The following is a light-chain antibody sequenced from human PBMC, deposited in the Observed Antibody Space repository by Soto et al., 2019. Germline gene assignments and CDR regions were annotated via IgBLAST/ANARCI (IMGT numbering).Light chain of an antibody. J-gene: IGLJ2*01. CDR3: QSYDSRLSGYVV. Sequence: QSVLTQRPSVSGAPGQRVTISCTGSSSNIGAGYDVHWYQQLPGTAPKLLIYGNSNRPSGVPDRFSGSKSGTSASLAITGLQAEDEADYYCQSYDSRLSGYVVFGGGTKLTVL. CDR1: SSNIGAGYD. V-gene: IGLV1-40*01. CDR2: GNS.